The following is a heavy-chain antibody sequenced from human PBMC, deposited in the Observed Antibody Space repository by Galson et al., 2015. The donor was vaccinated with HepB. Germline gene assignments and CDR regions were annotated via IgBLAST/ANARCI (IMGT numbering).Heavy chain of an antibody. CDR3: ARDRLLEYEYFFDY. CDR2: IDSSGRT. Sequence: TLSLTCSVSGGSISTGDFYWSWIRQHPGKGLEWIGFIDSSGRTYYNPSLRSRVSISSDTSDNKFTLRLTSVTAADTAVYYCARDRLLEYEYFFDYWGQGTLVTVSS. J-gene: IGHJ4*02. CDR1: GGSISTGDFY. D-gene: IGHD2/OR15-2a*01. V-gene: IGHV4-31*03.